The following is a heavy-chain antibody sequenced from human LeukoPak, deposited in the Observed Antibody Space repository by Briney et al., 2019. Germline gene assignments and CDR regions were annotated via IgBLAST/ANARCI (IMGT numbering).Heavy chain of an antibody. J-gene: IGHJ4*02. Sequence: GGSLRLSCATSGFTFSDHYMEWVRQAPGKGLEWVGRTRNKANSYTTEYAASVKGRFTISRDDSKSSLYLQMNSLKTEDTAVFICARVAGGYYFDYWGQGTLVTVSS. CDR1: GFTFSDHY. CDR2: TRNKANSYTT. CDR3: ARVAGGYYFDY. D-gene: IGHD5-12*01. V-gene: IGHV3-72*01.